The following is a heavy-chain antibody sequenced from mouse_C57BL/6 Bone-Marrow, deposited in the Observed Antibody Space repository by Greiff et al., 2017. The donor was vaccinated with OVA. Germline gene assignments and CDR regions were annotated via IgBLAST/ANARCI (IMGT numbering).Heavy chain of an antibody. D-gene: IGHD2-1*01. Sequence: QVQLQQSGAELARPGASVKMSCTASGYTFTSYSMHWVKQRPGQGLEWIGYINPSSGYTKYNQKFKDKATLTADKSSSTAYMLLSSLTSEDSAVYYCAREDGNWFAYWGQGTLVTVSA. V-gene: IGHV1-4*01. CDR2: INPSSGYT. J-gene: IGHJ3*01. CDR3: AREDGNWFAY. CDR1: GYTFTSYS.